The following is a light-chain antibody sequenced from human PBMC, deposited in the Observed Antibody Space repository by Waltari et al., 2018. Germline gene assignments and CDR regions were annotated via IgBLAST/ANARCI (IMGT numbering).Light chain of an antibody. CDR2: EVS. V-gene: IGLV2-8*01. Sequence: QSALTQPPSASGSPGQSVTISCTVTSSDAGGHNFVPWYQQHPGKVPKLMIHEVSKRPSGVPDRFSGSKSGDTASLTVSGLQAEDEADYYCTSYAGSNILVFGGGTKLTVL. CDR1: SSDAGGHNF. CDR3: TSYAGSNILV. J-gene: IGLJ2*01.